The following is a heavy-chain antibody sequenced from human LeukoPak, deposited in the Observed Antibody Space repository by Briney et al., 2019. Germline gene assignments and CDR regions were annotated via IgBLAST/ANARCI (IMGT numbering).Heavy chain of an antibody. CDR2: ISAYNGNT. CDR1: GYTFTSYG. V-gene: IGHV1-18*01. D-gene: IGHD3-22*01. J-gene: IGHJ4*02. Sequence: ASVKVSCKASGYTFTSYGISWVRQAPGQGLEWMGWISAYNGNTNYAQKLQGRVTMTTDTSTSTAYMELRSLRSDDTAVYYCAKARDYYDSSGYPGLQDYWGQGTLVTVSS. CDR3: AKARDYYDSSGYPGLQDY.